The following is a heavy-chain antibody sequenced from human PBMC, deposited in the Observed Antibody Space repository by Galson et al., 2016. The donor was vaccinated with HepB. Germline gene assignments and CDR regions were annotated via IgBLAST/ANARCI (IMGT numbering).Heavy chain of an antibody. V-gene: IGHV3-13*01. D-gene: IGHD2-15*01. Sequence: SLRLSCAASGFTFSSYDMHWVRQATGKGLEWVSVIGTAGDTSYLDSVKGRFTISRDNSKNTVYVQMNSLRAEDTAVYYCAKNSAASCYSPGDYWGQGTLVTVSS. J-gene: IGHJ4*02. CDR2: IGTAGDT. CDR3: AKNSAASCYSPGDY. CDR1: GFTFSSYD.